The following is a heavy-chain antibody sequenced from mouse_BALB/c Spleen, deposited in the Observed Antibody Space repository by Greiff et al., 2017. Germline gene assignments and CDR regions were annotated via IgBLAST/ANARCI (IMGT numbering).Heavy chain of an antibody. CDR1: GYAFTNYL. CDR2: INPGSGGT. V-gene: IGHV1-54*01. D-gene: IGHD2-1*01. CDR3: ARSGGNYPYFDY. J-gene: IGHJ2*01. Sequence: VHLVESGAELVRPGTSVKVSCKASGYAFTNYLIEWVKQRPGQGLEWIGVINPGSGGTNYNEKFKGKATLTADKSSSTAYMQLSSLTSDDSAVYFCARSGGNYPYFDYWGQGTTLTVSS.